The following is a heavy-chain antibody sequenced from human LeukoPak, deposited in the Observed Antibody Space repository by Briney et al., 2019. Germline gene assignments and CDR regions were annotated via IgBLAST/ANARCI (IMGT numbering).Heavy chain of an antibody. V-gene: IGHV3-23*01. D-gene: IGHD3-22*01. CDR2: ISGSGGNT. CDR1: GFTFSSYA. J-gene: IGHJ4*02. CDR3: ARGDDSGYYDYFDY. Sequence: PGGSLRPSCAASGFTFSSYAMSWVRLAPGRGLEWVSAISGSGGNTYYAASVKGRFTISRDFSKNAVFLHMNSLRAEDTAMYYCARGDDSGYYDYFDYWGQGALVTVSS.